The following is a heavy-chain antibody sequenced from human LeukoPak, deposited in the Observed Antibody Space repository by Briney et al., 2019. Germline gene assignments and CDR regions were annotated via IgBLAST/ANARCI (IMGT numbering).Heavy chain of an antibody. D-gene: IGHD4-23*01. CDR3: ARGTYGGNSEYFQH. J-gene: IGHJ1*01. V-gene: IGHV4-59*01. CDR1: GGSISSYY. Sequence: SETLSLTCTVSGGSISSYYWSWIRQPPGKGLEWLGFIYYSESTNYNPSLKSRVTISVDTSKNQFYLKLSSVTAADTAVYVCARGTYGGNSEYFQHWGQGTLVTVSS. CDR2: IYYSEST.